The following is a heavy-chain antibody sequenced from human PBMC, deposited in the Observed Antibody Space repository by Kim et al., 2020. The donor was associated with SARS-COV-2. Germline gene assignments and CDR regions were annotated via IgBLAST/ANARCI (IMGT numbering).Heavy chain of an antibody. J-gene: IGHJ4*02. CDR3: AKSDSSGWYGPVLFGYFDY. Sequence: GGSLRLSCAASGFTFSSYGMHWVRQAPGKGLEWVAVISYDGSNKYYADSVKGRFTISRDNSKNTLYLQMNSLRAEDTAVYYCAKSDSSGWYGPVLFGYFDYWGQGTLVTVSS. V-gene: IGHV3-30*18. CDR2: ISYDGSNK. D-gene: IGHD6-19*01. CDR1: GFTFSSYG.